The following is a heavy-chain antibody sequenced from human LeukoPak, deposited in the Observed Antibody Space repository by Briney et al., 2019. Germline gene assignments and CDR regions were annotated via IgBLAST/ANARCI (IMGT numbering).Heavy chain of an antibody. CDR2: IYYSGST. CDR3: ARGPRGYSYGYVGFDP. Sequence: SETLSLTCTVSGGSISSYYWSWIRQPPGKGLEWIGYIYYSGSTNYNPSLKSRVTISVDTSKNQFSLKLSSVTAADTAVYYCARGPRGYSYGYVGFDPWGQGTLVTVSS. CDR1: GGSISSYY. V-gene: IGHV4-59*01. J-gene: IGHJ5*02. D-gene: IGHD5-18*01.